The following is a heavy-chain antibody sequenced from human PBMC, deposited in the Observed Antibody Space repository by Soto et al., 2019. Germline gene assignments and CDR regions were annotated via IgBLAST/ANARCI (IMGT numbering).Heavy chain of an antibody. V-gene: IGHV1-69*12. CDR2: IIPIFGTA. J-gene: IGHJ6*02. CDR3: ARLEYYDFWSGPTPYYYGMDV. Sequence: QVQLVQSGAEVKKPGSSVKVSCKASGGTFSSYAISWVRQAPGQGLEWMGGIIPIFGTANYAQKFQGRVTITADESTSTAYMELSSLRSEDTAVYYCARLEYYDFWSGPTPYYYGMDVWGQGTTVTVSS. D-gene: IGHD3-3*01. CDR1: GGTFSSYA.